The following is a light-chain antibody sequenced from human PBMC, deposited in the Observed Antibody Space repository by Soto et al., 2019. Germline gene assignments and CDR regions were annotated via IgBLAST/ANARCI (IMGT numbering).Light chain of an antibody. J-gene: IGKJ2*01. CDR2: AAS. CDR3: QQYYTFPYS. CDR1: QGISNY. Sequence: VIWMTQSPSFLSASTGDRVTISCRMSQGISNYLAWYQRRPGKAPELLMYAASTLQSGVPSRFSGSGSGTDFTLTISGLQAEDFATYYCQQYYTFPYSFGQGTKLEIK. V-gene: IGKV1D-8*01.